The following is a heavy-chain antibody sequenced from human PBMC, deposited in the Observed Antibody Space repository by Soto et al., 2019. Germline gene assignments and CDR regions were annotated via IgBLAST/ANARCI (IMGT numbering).Heavy chain of an antibody. Sequence: SETLSLTCAVSGGSISRYYWSWIRQPPGKGLEWIGYIYYSGSTNYNPSLKSRVTISVDTSKNQFSLKLSSVTAADTAVYYCARVVPAANNWFDPWGQGTLVTVSS. CDR1: GGSISRYY. CDR3: ARVVPAANNWFDP. D-gene: IGHD2-2*01. CDR2: IYYSGST. J-gene: IGHJ5*02. V-gene: IGHV4-59*01.